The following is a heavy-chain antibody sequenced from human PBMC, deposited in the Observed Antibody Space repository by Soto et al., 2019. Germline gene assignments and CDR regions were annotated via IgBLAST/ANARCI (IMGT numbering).Heavy chain of an antibody. D-gene: IGHD4-17*01. Sequence: QLLESGGGLVQPGGSLRLSCEASGFTFSSYALSWVRQAPGKGLEWVSTFSADGRAYYADSVKGRFTIAKDTSKNTLRLQASSLRAEDTAVYYCAKESMPQHYGDTLFDYWGQGTRVTVSS. V-gene: IGHV3-23*01. J-gene: IGHJ4*02. CDR3: AKESMPQHYGDTLFDY. CDR1: GFTFSSYA. CDR2: FSADGRA.